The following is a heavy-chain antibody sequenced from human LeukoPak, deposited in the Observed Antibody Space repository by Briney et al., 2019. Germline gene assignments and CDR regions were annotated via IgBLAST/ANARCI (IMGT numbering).Heavy chain of an antibody. CDR3: AKSFCSSITCYGPRGYFEH. CDR1: GFTFSTYA. V-gene: IGHV3-30*04. D-gene: IGHD2-2*01. Sequence: GRSLRLSCAASGFTFSTYAMYWIRQAPGKGLEWVAVTSNDGDIKHYADSVKGRFTISRDNSKNTLFLQVNSLRTEDTAVYYCAKSFCSSITCYGPRGYFEHWGQGTLVTVSS. CDR2: TSNDGDIK. J-gene: IGHJ1*01.